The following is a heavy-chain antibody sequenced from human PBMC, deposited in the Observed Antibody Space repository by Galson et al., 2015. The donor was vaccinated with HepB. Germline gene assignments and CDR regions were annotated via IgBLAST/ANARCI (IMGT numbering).Heavy chain of an antibody. Sequence: QSGAEVTKPGESLKISCKGSGYSFSNFWIGWVGQMPGIGLEWLGIIYPGDSDTTYSPSFQGKVIISAGKSISTAYLQWSSLKASDTAIYFCARGNCSDTICYYDAFDIWGQGTMVTVSS. V-gene: IGHV5-51*03. CDR1: GYSFSNFW. CDR2: IYPGDSDT. CDR3: ARGNCSDTICYYDAFDI. D-gene: IGHD2-2*01. J-gene: IGHJ3*02.